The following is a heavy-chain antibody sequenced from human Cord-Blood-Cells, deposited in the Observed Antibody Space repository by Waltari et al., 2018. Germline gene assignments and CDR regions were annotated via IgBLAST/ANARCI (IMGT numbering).Heavy chain of an antibody. D-gene: IGHD3-16*01. CDR3: ARNSGGLDY. J-gene: IGHJ4*02. V-gene: IGHV3-33*01. CDR1: GFTFSSYG. Sequence: QVQLVESGGGVVQPGRSLRLSCAESGFTFSSYGVHWVRQAPGKGLEWVVVIWYDGSNKDYADAVKGRFTIARDNSKNTLYLQMNSLRAEDTAVYYCARNSGGLDYWGQGTLVTVSS. CDR2: IWYDGSNK.